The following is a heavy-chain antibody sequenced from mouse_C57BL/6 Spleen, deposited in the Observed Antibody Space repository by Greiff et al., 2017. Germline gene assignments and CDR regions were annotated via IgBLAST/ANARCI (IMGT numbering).Heavy chain of an antibody. CDR2: IYPGSGST. CDR1: GYTFTSYW. J-gene: IGHJ4*01. CDR3: ARIYYDYDRGYAMDY. D-gene: IGHD2-4*01. V-gene: IGHV1-55*01. Sequence: QVQLQQPGAELVKPGASVKMSCKASGYTFTSYWITWVKQRPGQGLEWIGVIYPGSGSTNYNEKFKSKATLTVDTSSSTAYMQLSSLTSEDSAVYYCARIYYDYDRGYAMDYWGQGTSVTVSS.